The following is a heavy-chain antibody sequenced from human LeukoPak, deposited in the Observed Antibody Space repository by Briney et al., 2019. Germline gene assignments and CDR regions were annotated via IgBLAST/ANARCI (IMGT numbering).Heavy chain of an antibody. CDR1: GFTFSSYA. Sequence: GGSLRLSCAASGFTFSSYAMSWVRQAPGKGLEWVSAISGSGGSTYYADSVKGRFTISRDNSKNTLYLQMNSLRAEDTAVYYCARDGAGSIFLNYWGQGTLVTVSS. V-gene: IGHV3-23*01. J-gene: IGHJ4*02. CDR2: ISGSGGST. CDR3: ARDGAGSIFLNY. D-gene: IGHD3-3*01.